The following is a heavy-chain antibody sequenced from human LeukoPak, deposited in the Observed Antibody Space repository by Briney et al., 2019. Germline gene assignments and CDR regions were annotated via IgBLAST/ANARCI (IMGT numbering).Heavy chain of an antibody. Sequence: GASVKVSCKASGYTFTSYDINWGRQATGQGLEWMGWMNPNSGNTGYAQKFQGRVTITRNTSISTAYMELSSLRSEDTAVYYCARSRPNDYGDKPFDYWGQGTLVTVSS. J-gene: IGHJ4*02. V-gene: IGHV1-8*03. CDR1: GYTFTSYD. CDR2: MNPNSGNT. D-gene: IGHD4-23*01. CDR3: ARSRPNDYGDKPFDY.